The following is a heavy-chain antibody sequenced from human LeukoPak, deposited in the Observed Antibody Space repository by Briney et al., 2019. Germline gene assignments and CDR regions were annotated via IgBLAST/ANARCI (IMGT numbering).Heavy chain of an antibody. D-gene: IGHD3-10*01. CDR1: GGTFSSYA. CDR2: IIPIFGTA. CDR3: AKDVEKYYYGSGSYSGY. Sequence: SVKVSCKASGGTFSSYAISWVRQAPGQGLEWMGGIIPIFGTANYAQKFQGRVTITADESTSTAYMELSSLRSEDTAVYYCAKDVEKYYYGSGSYSGYWGQGTLVTVSS. V-gene: IGHV1-69*13. J-gene: IGHJ4*02.